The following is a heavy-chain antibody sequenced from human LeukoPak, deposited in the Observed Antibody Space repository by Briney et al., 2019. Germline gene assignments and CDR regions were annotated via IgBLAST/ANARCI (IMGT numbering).Heavy chain of an antibody. Sequence: SVKVSCKASGYTFTSYGISWVRQAPGQGLEWMGGIIPIFGTANYAQKFQGRVTITADESTSTAYMELSSLRSEDTAVYYCARVRVAVAGYLDYWGQGTLVTVSS. J-gene: IGHJ4*02. CDR1: GYTFTSYG. CDR2: IIPIFGTA. D-gene: IGHD6-19*01. V-gene: IGHV1-69*13. CDR3: ARVRVAVAGYLDY.